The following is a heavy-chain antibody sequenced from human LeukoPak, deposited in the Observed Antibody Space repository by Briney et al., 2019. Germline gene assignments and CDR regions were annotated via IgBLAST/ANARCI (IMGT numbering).Heavy chain of an antibody. CDR3: ARDTRSDYYDSSGYFYYFDY. CDR1: GFTFSSYA. CDR2: ISSGSSYI. Sequence: GESLKISCAASGFTFSSYAMNWVRQAPGKGLEWVSSISSGSSYICYADSVKGRFAISRDNAKNSLYLQMNSLRAEDTAVYYCARDTRSDYYDSSGYFYYFDYWGQGTLVTVSS. D-gene: IGHD3-22*01. J-gene: IGHJ4*02. V-gene: IGHV3-21*01.